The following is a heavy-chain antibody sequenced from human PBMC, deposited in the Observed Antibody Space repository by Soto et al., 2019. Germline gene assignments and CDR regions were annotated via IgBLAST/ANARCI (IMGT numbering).Heavy chain of an antibody. V-gene: IGHV4-59*01. J-gene: IGHJ4*02. CDR3: ARKSMVRGVTYFDY. CDR1: GGSISSYY. Sequence: NPSETLSLTCTVSGGSISSYYWSWIRQPPGKGLEWIGYIYYSGSTNYNPSLKSRVTISVDTSKNQFSLKLSSVTAADTAVYYCARKSMVRGVTYFDYWGQGTLVTVSS. D-gene: IGHD3-10*01. CDR2: IYYSGST.